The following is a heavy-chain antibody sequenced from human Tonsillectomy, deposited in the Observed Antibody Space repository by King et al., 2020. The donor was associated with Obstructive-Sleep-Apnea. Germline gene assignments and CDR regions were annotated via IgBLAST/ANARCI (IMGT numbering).Heavy chain of an antibody. CDR3: AKVGPYYYDSTCYYDYPVFDY. CDR2: ISGSGSST. D-gene: IGHD3-22*01. J-gene: IGHJ4*02. V-gene: IGHV3-23*04. Sequence: VQLVESGGGLVQPGGSLRLSCAAYGFTLNNYAMSWVSQAPGKGLEWVSTISGSGSSTYYADSVKGRFTISRDNSKNTLYLQMNSLRAEDTAAYYCAKVGPYYYDSTCYYDYPVFDYWGQGTLVIVSS. CDR1: GFTLNNYA.